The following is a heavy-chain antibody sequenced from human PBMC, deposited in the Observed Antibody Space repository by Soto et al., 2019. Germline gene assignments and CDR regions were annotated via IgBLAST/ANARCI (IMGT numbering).Heavy chain of an antibody. V-gene: IGHV5-10-1*01. CDR2: IDPSDSYT. D-gene: IGHD6-6*01. Sequence: RGESLKISCKGSGYSFTSYWISWVRQMPGKGLEWMGRIDPSDSYTNYSPSFQGHVTISADKSISTAYLQWSSLKASDTAMYYCARHIGKQLVRGYYYYGMDVWGQGTTVTVSS. J-gene: IGHJ6*02. CDR1: GYSFTSYW. CDR3: ARHIGKQLVRGYYYYGMDV.